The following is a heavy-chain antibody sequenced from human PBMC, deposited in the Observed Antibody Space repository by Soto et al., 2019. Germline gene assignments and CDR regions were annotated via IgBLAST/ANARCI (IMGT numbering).Heavy chain of an antibody. J-gene: IGHJ4*02. D-gene: IGHD3-22*01. CDR1: GGSISSGGYS. CDR2: IYHSGST. Sequence: PSETLSLTCAVSGGSISSGGYSWSWIRQPPGKGLEWIGYIYHSGSTYYNPSLKSRVTISVDRSKNQFSLKLSSVTAADTAVYYCARRYSYYYDRRGYYSFDYSGQGTLVTVSS. V-gene: IGHV4-30-2*01. CDR3: ARRYSYYYDRRGYYSFDY.